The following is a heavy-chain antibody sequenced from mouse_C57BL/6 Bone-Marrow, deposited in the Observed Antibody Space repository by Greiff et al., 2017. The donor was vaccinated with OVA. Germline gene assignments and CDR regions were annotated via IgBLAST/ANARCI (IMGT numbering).Heavy chain of an antibody. CDR2: IYPRSGNT. V-gene: IGHV1-81*01. CDR1: GYTFTSYG. CDR3: ARGHYYGSSYWYFDV. Sequence: QVQLQQSGAELARPGASVKLSCKASGYTFTSYGISWVKQRTGQGLEWIGEIYPRSGNTYYNEKFKGKATLTADKSSSTAYMELRSPTSEDSAVYFCARGHYYGSSYWYFDVWGTGTTVTVSS. D-gene: IGHD1-1*01. J-gene: IGHJ1*03.